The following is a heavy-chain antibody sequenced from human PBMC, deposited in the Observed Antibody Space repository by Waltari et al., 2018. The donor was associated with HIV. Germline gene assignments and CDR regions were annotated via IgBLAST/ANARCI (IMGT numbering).Heavy chain of an antibody. CDR2: VWVDGSNE. CDR1: GFTFSSYD. D-gene: IGHD3-3*01. V-gene: IGHV3-33*01. J-gene: IGHJ6*02. Sequence: QVHLVESGGGVVQPGRSLRLSCEASGFTFSSYDIHWVRQAPGKEVKWVMFVWVDGSNEYYADSVRGRFTISRDSSKNTVYLQMNSLRAEDTAVYYCTRDLVEMASTYYSYYGMDVWGQGTTVTVSS. CDR3: TRDLVEMASTYYSYYGMDV.